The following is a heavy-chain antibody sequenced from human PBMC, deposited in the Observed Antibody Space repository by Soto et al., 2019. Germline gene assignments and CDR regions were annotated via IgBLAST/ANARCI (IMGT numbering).Heavy chain of an antibody. D-gene: IGHD3-10*01. Sequence: QVQLQQWGAGLLKPSETLSLTCAVYGGSFSGYYWSWIRQPPGKGLEWIGEINHSGSTNYNPSLKRRVTISVDTSKNQFSLKLSSVTAADPAVYYGARVSGIYYYGMDVWGQGTTVTVSS. CDR1: GGSFSGYY. CDR2: INHSGST. V-gene: IGHV4-34*01. CDR3: ARVSGIYYYGMDV. J-gene: IGHJ6*02.